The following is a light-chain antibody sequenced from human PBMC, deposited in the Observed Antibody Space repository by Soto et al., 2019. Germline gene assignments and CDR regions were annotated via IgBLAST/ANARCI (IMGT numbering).Light chain of an antibody. V-gene: IGLV1-40*01. CDR1: SCNIGAGYE. CDR2: RNT. Sequence: QSVLTQPPSVSGAPGQRVTISCTGGSCNIGAGYEVYWYQQLPGTVPKLLIYRNTYRPSGVPDRFSGSRSATSASPTITCLQAEDDDDYYCQSYYISQIGSFFGTGTKLTVL. J-gene: IGLJ1*01. CDR3: QSYYISQIGSF.